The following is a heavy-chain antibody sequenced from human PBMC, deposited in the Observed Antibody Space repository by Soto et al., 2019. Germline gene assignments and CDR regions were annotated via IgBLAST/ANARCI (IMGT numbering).Heavy chain of an antibody. J-gene: IGHJ4*02. CDR2: ISGSGGST. CDR1: GFTFSSYA. Sequence: EVQLLESGGGLVQPGGSLRLSCAASGFTFSSYAMSWVRQAPGKGLEWVSAISGSGGSTYYADSVKGRFTISRYNSKNTLYLQMNSLRAEDTAVYYCAKDSSLSVAATSFDYWGQGTLVTVSS. V-gene: IGHV3-23*01. CDR3: AKDSSLSVAATSFDY. D-gene: IGHD2-15*01.